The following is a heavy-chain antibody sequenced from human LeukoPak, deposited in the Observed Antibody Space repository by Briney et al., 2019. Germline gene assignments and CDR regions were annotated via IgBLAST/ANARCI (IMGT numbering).Heavy chain of an antibody. J-gene: IGHJ4*02. CDR1: GYTLTELS. CDR2: FDPEDGET. V-gene: IGHV1-24*01. CDR3: ATVGVYYDILTGYYYFDY. D-gene: IGHD3-9*01. Sequence: ASVKVSCKVSGYTLTELSMHWVRRAPGKGLEWMGGFDPEDGETIYAQKFQGRVTMTEDTSTDTAYMELSSLRSEDTAVYYCATVGVYYDILTGYYYFDYWGQGTLVTVSS.